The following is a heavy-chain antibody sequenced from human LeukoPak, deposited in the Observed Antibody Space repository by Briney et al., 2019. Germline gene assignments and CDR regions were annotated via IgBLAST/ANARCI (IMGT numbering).Heavy chain of an antibody. D-gene: IGHD6-13*01. CDR2: ISYDGSNK. CDR3: ARDLLRVAAAVGLDY. V-gene: IGHV3-30*04. Sequence: GGSLRLSCAASGFTFSSYAMHWVRQAPGKGLEWVAVISYDGSNKYYADSVKGRFTISRDNSKNTLYLQMNSLRAEDTAVYYCARDLLRVAAAVGLDYWGQGTLVTVSS. J-gene: IGHJ4*02. CDR1: GFTFSSYA.